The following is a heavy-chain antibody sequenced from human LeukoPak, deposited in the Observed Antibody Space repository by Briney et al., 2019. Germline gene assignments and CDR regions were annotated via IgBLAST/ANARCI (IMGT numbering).Heavy chain of an antibody. CDR2: IRQDGGLK. V-gene: IGHV3-7*01. J-gene: IGHJ4*02. Sequence: PGGSLRLSCTASGFTFSSYWISWVRQAPGKGREWVANIRQDGGLKHYVDSVKGRFTISRDNAENSLYLQMNSLRAEDTAVYYCAREIVGAIKSYFDYWGQGTLVTASS. D-gene: IGHD1-26*01. CDR1: GFTFSSYW. CDR3: AREIVGAIKSYFDY.